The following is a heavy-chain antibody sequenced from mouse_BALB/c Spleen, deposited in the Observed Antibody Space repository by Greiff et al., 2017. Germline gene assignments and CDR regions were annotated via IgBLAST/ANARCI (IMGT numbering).Heavy chain of an antibody. CDR1: GDSITSGY. V-gene: IGHV3-8*02. Sequence: EVKLVESGPSLVKPSQTLSLTCSVTGDSITSGYWNWIRKFPGNKLEYMGYISYSGSTYYNPSLKSRISITRDTSKNQYYLQLNSVTTEDTATYYCARSLGQGDYFDYWGQGTTLTVSS. CDR3: ARSLGQGDYFDY. D-gene: IGHD3-3*01. CDR2: ISYSGST. J-gene: IGHJ2*01.